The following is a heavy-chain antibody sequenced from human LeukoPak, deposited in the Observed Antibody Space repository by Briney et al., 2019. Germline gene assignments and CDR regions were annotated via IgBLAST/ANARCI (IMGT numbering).Heavy chain of an antibody. J-gene: IGHJ3*02. CDR3: ACTYYYDSSGYYQKDAFDI. V-gene: IGHV4-59*08. D-gene: IGHD3-22*01. Sequence: KPSETLSLNCSVSGGSISSYYWSWIRQPPGKGLEWIGYIYYSGSTNYNPSLKSRVTISVDTSKNQFSLKLSSVTAADTAVYYCACTYYYDSSGYYQKDAFDIWGQGTMVTVSS. CDR2: IYYSGST. CDR1: GGSISSYY.